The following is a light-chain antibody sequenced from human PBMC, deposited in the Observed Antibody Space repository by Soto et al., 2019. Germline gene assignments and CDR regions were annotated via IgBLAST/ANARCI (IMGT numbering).Light chain of an antibody. CDR2: AAS. CDR3: HHYGSSPPYT. Sequence: EVVLTQSPATLSLSPGETATLSCRASRGIASSYLAWYQHKPGQAPRLLVYAASIRATGIPDRFIGGGSGTDFTLSISRLEPDDCAVYYCHHYGSSPPYTFGQGTKVDIK. J-gene: IGKJ2*01. CDR1: RGIASSY. V-gene: IGKV3-20*01.